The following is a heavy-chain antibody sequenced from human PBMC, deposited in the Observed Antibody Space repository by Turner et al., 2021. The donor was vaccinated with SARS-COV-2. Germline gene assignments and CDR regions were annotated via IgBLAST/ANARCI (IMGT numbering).Heavy chain of an antibody. CDR3: ARWDNYYDSSGYYPDAFDI. CDR1: GFTFSRYS. J-gene: IGHJ3*02. D-gene: IGHD3-22*01. CDR2: ISSSSSYI. Sequence: EVQLVESGGGLVKPGGSLRLSCAASGFTFSRYSMNWVRQAPGKGLECVSCISSSSSYIYYSDSVKGRFTISRDNAKNSLYLQMNSLRAEDTAVYYCARWDNYYDSSGYYPDAFDIWGQGTMVTVSS. V-gene: IGHV3-21*01.